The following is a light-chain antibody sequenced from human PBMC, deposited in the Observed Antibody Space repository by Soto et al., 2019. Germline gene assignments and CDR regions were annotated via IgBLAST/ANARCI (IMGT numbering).Light chain of an antibody. J-gene: IGLJ3*02. CDR3: TSYTSSTTWV. CDR2: EVS. CDR1: SSDVGRYNY. V-gene: IGLV2-14*01. Sequence: QSALTQPASVSGSPGQSITISCTGTSSDVGRYNYVSWYQQHPGKAPKLMIYEVSNRPSGVSNRFSASKSGNTAPLTISGLQAEDEADYYCTSYTSSTTWVFGGGTKLTVL.